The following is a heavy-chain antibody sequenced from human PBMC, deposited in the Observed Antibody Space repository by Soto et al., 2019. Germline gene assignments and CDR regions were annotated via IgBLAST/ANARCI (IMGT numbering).Heavy chain of an antibody. Sequence: QVQLVESGGGVVQPGRSLRLSCAASGFSFSTYGMHWFRQAPGKGLEWVAVIWDDGTNKYYADSVKGRFTISRDNSKNTLYLQMNSLRAEDTAVYYCVRDLREDGCSSSSCFYFDYWGQGTLVTVSS. CDR2: IWDDGTNK. V-gene: IGHV3-33*01. CDR1: GFSFSTYG. CDR3: VRDLREDGCSSSSCFYFDY. D-gene: IGHD2-2*01. J-gene: IGHJ4*02.